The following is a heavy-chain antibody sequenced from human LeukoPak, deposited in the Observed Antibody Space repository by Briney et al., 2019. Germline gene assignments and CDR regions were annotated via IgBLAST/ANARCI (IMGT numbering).Heavy chain of an antibody. D-gene: IGHD2-2*01. V-gene: IGHV3-11*01. CDR1: GFTFGDYY. CDR2: IGTSGNDL. Sequence: GGSLRLSCTASGFTFGDYYMTWIRQAPGKGLEWISYIGTSGNDLYYADSVKGRFTTSRDDAKISLYLEMRSLRDEDTAVYYCARVYRLLDFWGQGTLVTVSS. CDR3: ARVYRLLDF. J-gene: IGHJ4*02.